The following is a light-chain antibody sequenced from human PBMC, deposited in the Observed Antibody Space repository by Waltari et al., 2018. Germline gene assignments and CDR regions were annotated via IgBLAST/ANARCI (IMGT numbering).Light chain of an antibody. CDR3: QQRSSWTPHT. Sequence: EMVLTQSPATLSLSPGETAPLPCRASQSVGTYLAWYQQKPGQAPRLLIYDASNRATGIPDRFRGSGSGTDFTLTISSLEPEDFALYYCQQRSSWTPHTFGQGARLEIK. CDR1: QSVGTY. J-gene: IGKJ2*01. V-gene: IGKV3-11*01. CDR2: DAS.